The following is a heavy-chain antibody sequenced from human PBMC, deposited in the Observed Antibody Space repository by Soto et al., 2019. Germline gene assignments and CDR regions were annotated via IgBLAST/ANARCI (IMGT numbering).Heavy chain of an antibody. D-gene: IGHD2-15*01. CDR3: ARLFCSGGSCYRSFDY. J-gene: IGHJ4*02. CDR1: GGSVSSGNYY. Sequence: QVQLQESGPGLVKPSETLSLTCTVSGGSVSSGNYYWSWIRQPPGKGLEWIGYIYYSGSTNYNPSLKSRVTISVDLSKTHFSLKLSSVTAADTAVYYCARLFCSGGSCYRSFDYWGQGTLVTVSS. CDR2: IYYSGST. V-gene: IGHV4-61*03.